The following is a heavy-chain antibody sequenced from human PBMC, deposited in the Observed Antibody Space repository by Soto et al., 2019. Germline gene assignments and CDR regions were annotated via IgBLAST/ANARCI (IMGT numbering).Heavy chain of an antibody. CDR1: GGSISSGGYY. CDR3: ARDRRGHFERWFDP. V-gene: IGHV4-31*03. Sequence: QVQLHESGPGLVKPSQTLSLTCTVSGGSISSGGYYWSWIRQHPGKGLEWIGYIYYSGSTYYNPSLKSRVTISVDTSKNQCSLKLSSVTAADTAVYYCARDRRGHFERWFDPWGQGTLVTVSS. CDR2: IYYSGST. J-gene: IGHJ5*02.